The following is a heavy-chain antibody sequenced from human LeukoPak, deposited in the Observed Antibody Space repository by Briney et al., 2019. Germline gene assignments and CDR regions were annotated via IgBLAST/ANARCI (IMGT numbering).Heavy chain of an antibody. CDR3: ARGLLDSSGLWSAFDI. J-gene: IGHJ3*02. CDR2: INPNGGST. Sequence: APVKVSCKASGYTFVNHFVHWVRQAPGQGPEWLGIINPNGGSTSYPQKVQDRLTMTRNTSTTTVYMDLNSLTSDDTAVYFCARGLLDSSGLWSAFDIWGQGTMVTVSS. V-gene: IGHV1-46*01. D-gene: IGHD3-10*01. CDR1: GYTFVNHF.